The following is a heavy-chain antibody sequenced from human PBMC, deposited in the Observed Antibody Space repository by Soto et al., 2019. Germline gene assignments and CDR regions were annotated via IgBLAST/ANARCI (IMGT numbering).Heavy chain of an antibody. V-gene: IGHV4-34*01. D-gene: IGHD2-15*01. Sequence: SETLSPTCAVSGGSFSVYFWTWIRQTPGRGLEWIGEIDHRGSTNYNPSLEGRVTMSIDTAKNRFSLNVTSVTAADTAVDDCVRGLRYSGMGVLGQGTTVTV. CDR3: VRGLRYSGMGV. J-gene: IGHJ6*02. CDR2: IDHRGST. CDR1: GGSFSVYF.